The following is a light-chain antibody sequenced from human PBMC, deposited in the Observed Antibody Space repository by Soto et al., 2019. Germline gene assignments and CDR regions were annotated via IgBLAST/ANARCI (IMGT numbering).Light chain of an antibody. CDR2: YAS. CDR1: PSISSW. Sequence: GATVAITFRTTPSISSWLAWYQQKPWKAPKLLIYYASSLESGDPSRFSASGSGTEFSLTITSLQPDGFATYYCLQYTTYLYTFGQGTKVDIK. V-gene: IGKV1-5*01. CDR3: LQYTTYLYT. J-gene: IGKJ1*01.